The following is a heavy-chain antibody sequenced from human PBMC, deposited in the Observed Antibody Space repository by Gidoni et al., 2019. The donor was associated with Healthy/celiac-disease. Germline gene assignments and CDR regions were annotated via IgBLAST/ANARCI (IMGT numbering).Heavy chain of an antibody. CDR3: ARSRKNEEWPLDAFDI. D-gene: IGHD3-3*01. CDR2: IIPIFGTA. Sequence: QVQLVQSGAEVKKPGSSVKVSCKASGGTFSSYALSWVRQAPGQGLEWMGGIIPIFGTANYAQKFQGRVTITADESTSTAYMELSSLRSEDTAVYYCARSRKNEEWPLDAFDIWGQGTMVTVSS. J-gene: IGHJ3*02. CDR1: GGTFSSYA. V-gene: IGHV1-69*01.